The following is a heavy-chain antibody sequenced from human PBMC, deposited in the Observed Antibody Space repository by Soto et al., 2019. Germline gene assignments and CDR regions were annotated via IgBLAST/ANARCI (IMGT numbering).Heavy chain of an antibody. V-gene: IGHV4-39*01. CDR1: GGSISSSSYY. CDR3: ACDRQSARGVEIAVGNFVA. J-gene: IGHJ4*02. Sequence: SETLSLTCTVSGGSISSSSYYWGWIRQPPGKGLEWIGSIYYSGSTYYNPSLKSRITINPDTSKNQVSLQLDSVSPEDTAVYYCACDRQSARGVEIAVGNFVAWGQGTLVTVSS. D-gene: IGHD3-10*01. CDR2: IYYSGST.